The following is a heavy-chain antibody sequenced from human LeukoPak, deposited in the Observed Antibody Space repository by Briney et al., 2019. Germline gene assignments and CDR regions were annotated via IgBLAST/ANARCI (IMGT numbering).Heavy chain of an antibody. V-gene: IGHV3-48*04. CDR2: ISSSGTTM. CDR1: GFTFNDYG. CDR3: ARGSGSSESYFDY. J-gene: IGHJ4*02. Sequence: GGSLRLSCAASGFTFNDYGMNWVRQVPGKGLEWVSHISSSGTTMYHADSVKGRFTISRDNAKNSLYLQMNSLRAEDTAVYYCARGSGSSESYFDYWGQGTLVTVSS. D-gene: IGHD3-10*01.